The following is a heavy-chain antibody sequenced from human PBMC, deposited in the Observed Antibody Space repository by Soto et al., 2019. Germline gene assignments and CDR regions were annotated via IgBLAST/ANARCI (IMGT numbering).Heavy chain of an antibody. Sequence: QVQLVQSGAEVKKPGSSVKVSCKASGGTFSSYAISWVRQAPGQGLEWMGGIVPIFGTANYAQKFQGRVTITADESTSTAYMELSSLRSEDTAVYYCARGSLWFGENGGRGMDVWGQGTTVTVSS. D-gene: IGHD3-10*01. CDR2: IVPIFGTA. CDR3: ARGSLWFGENGGRGMDV. V-gene: IGHV1-69*01. CDR1: GGTFSSYA. J-gene: IGHJ6*02.